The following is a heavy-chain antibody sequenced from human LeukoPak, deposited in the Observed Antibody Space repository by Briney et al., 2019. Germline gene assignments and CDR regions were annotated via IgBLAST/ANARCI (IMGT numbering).Heavy chain of an antibody. CDR2: FYYIGTT. CDR3: ARAYYYDSSGYYYFDG. CDR1: GGSIGIYY. V-gene: IGHV4-59*01. D-gene: IGHD3-22*01. Sequence: PSETLSLTCTVSGGSIGIYYWSWIPEPPGQGLEWGGYFYYIGTTKYNPSPESRVTISVDTSKNQFSLTLSCLAGSDPAMFSCARAYYYDSSGYYYFDGGGQPRLVTLS. J-gene: IGHJ4*02.